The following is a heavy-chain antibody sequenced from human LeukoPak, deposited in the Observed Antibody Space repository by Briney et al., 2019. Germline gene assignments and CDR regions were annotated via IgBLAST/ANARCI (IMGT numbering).Heavy chain of an antibody. J-gene: IGHJ5*02. Sequence: ASVKVSCKASGYTFTGYFMHLVRQDPGQGLEWMGWINPNSGGTNYAQKFQSRVPMTRDTSISTAYMELSRLRPDDTAVYYCARDHGYCSSTSCYNWFDPWGQGTLVTVSS. D-gene: IGHD2-2*01. CDR1: GYTFTGYF. CDR3: ARDHGYCSSTSCYNWFDP. CDR2: INPNSGGT. V-gene: IGHV1-2*02.